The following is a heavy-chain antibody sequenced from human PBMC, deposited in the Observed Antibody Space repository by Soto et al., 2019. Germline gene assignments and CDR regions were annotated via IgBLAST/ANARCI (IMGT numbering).Heavy chain of an antibody. V-gene: IGHV3-21*01. CDR1: GFTFSSYS. D-gene: IGHD6-13*01. CDR3: ARARIAAAATFDY. Sequence: GGSLRLSCAASGFTFSSYSMNWVRQAPGKGLEWVSSISSSSSYIYYADSVKGRFTISRDNAKNSLYLQMNSLRAEDTAVYYCARARIAAAATFDYWGQGTLVTVSS. J-gene: IGHJ4*02. CDR2: ISSSSSYI.